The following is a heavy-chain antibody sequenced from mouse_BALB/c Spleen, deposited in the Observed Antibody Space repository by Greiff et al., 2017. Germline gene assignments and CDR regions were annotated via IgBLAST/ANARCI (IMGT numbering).Heavy chain of an antibody. J-gene: IGHJ4*01. D-gene: IGHD2-2*01. Sequence: EVQVVESGGGLVKPGGSLKLSCAASGFTFSSYAMSWVRQTPEKRLEWVASISSGGSTYYPDSVKGRFTISRDNARNILYLQMSSLRSEDTAMYYCARGGNYGYDDAMDYWGQGTSVTVSS. V-gene: IGHV5-6-5*01. CDR1: GFTFSSYA. CDR3: ARGGNYGYDDAMDY. CDR2: ISSGGST.